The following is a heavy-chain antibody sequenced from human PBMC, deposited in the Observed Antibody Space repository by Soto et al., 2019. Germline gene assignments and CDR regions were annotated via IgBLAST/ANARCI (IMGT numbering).Heavy chain of an antibody. V-gene: IGHV3-48*02. Sequence: EVQVVESGGGSVPPGGSLRLSCAASGFTFSSYSMNWVRQAPVKGLEWVSKIRRRSSTIYYADTVKRLFTITRDNAENSLYLQMNSLRDEDTAVYYCARDQASVYFYGSGDYNGMDVWGQGTTVTVSS. J-gene: IGHJ6*02. CDR2: IRRRSSTI. CDR3: ARDQASVYFYGSGDYNGMDV. CDR1: GFTFSSYS. D-gene: IGHD3-10*01.